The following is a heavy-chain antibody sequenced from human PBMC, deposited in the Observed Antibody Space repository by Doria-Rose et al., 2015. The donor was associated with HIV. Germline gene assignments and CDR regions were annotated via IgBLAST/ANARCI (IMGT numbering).Heavy chain of an antibody. Sequence: QITLKESGPVLVKPTETLTLTCTVSGVSLSSPGMGVSWIRQPPGKALEWLANIFSDDERSYKTSLKNRLTISRGTSKSQVVLTMTDMDPVDTATYYCARIKSSRWYHKYYLDFWGQGTLVIVSA. CDR3: ARIKSSRWYHKYYLDF. CDR1: GVSLSSPGMG. V-gene: IGHV2-26*01. CDR2: IFSDDER. J-gene: IGHJ4*02. D-gene: IGHD6-13*01.